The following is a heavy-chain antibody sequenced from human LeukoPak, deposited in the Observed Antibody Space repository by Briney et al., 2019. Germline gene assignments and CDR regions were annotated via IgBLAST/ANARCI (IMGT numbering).Heavy chain of an antibody. CDR3: ASQSFGELAY. D-gene: IGHD3-10*01. CDR1: GFIFSSYG. CDR2: IKRDGSEK. V-gene: IGHV3-7*01. J-gene: IGHJ4*02. Sequence: GGTLRLSCAASGFIFSSYGMSWVRQAPGKGLEWVANIKRDGSEKSYVDSVRGRFTISRDNAKNSLYLQMNSLRAEDTAVYYCASQSFGELAYWGQGTLVTVSS.